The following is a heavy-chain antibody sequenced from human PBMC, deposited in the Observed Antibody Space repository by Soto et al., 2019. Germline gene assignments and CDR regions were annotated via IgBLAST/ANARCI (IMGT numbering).Heavy chain of an antibody. J-gene: IGHJ5*02. CDR1: GFTFSSYG. Sequence: QVQLVESGGGVVQPGRSLRLSCAASGFTFSSYGMHWVRQAPGKGLEWVAVISYDGSNKYYADSVKGRFTISRDNSKNTLYLQMNSLRAEDTAVYYCAKDRYYGSGSYPFPPWFAPWGQGTLVTVSS. V-gene: IGHV3-30*18. D-gene: IGHD3-10*01. CDR2: ISYDGSNK. CDR3: AKDRYYGSGSYPFPPWFAP.